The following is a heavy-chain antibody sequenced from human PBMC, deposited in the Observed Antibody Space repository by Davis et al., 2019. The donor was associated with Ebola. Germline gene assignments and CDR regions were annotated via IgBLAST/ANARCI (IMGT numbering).Heavy chain of an antibody. CDR1: GYTFTSYD. J-gene: IGHJ6*02. CDR3: ARGNRYYYGSGRYYYGMDV. Sequence: ASMKVSCKASGYTFTSYDINWVRQATGQGLEWMGWMNPNSGNTGYAQKFQGRVTMTRNTSISTAYMELSSLRSEDTAVYYCARGNRYYYGSGRYYYGMDVWGQGTTVTVSS. CDR2: MNPNSGNT. V-gene: IGHV1-8*01. D-gene: IGHD3-10*01.